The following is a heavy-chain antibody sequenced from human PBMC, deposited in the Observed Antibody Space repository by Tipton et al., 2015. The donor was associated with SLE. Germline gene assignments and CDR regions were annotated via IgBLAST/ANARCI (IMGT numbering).Heavy chain of an antibody. CDR2: IRYDGSNK. V-gene: IGHV3-30*02. Sequence: SLRLSCAASGFTFSSYGMHWVRQAPGKGLEWVAFIRYDGSNKYYADSVKGRFTISRDNSKNTLYLQMNSLRAEDTAVYYCAKDLSRIAAAGTGYYFDYWGQGTLVTVSS. CDR1: GFTFSSYG. D-gene: IGHD6-13*01. J-gene: IGHJ4*02. CDR3: AKDLSRIAAAGTGYYFDY.